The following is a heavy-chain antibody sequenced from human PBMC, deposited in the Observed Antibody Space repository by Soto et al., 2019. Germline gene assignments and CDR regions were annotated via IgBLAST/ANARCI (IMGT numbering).Heavy chain of an antibody. Sequence: GGSLRLSCSASGFTFSTYAMHWVRQAPGKRLEYVSAITSNGDSTYYADSVKGRFIISRDNSKNTLYLQMSSLRAEDMAVYYCVKERNMVARIFFDYWGPGTLVTVSS. V-gene: IGHV3-64D*08. CDR1: GFTFSTYA. D-gene: IGHD5-12*01. CDR2: ITSNGDST. CDR3: VKERNMVARIFFDY. J-gene: IGHJ4*02.